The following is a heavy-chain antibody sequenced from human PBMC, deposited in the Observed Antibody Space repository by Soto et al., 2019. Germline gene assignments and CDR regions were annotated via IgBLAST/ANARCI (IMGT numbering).Heavy chain of an antibody. Sequence: SQTLSLTCAISGDSVSSNSAACNWIRQSPSRGLEWLGRTYYKSKWYKDYAVSVKSRITINPDTSKNQFSLQLNSVTPEDTAGYYCAREVKLSYYSFDYWGQGTLVTVSS. CDR2: TYYKSKWYK. D-gene: IGHD1-26*01. V-gene: IGHV6-1*01. J-gene: IGHJ4*02. CDR3: AREVKLSYYSFDY. CDR1: GDSVSSNSAA.